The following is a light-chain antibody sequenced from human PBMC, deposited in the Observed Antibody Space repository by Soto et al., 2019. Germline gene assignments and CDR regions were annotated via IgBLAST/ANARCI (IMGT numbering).Light chain of an antibody. CDR2: LNSDGSH. CDR3: QTWGSGIVV. V-gene: IGLV4-69*01. Sequence: QLVLTQSPSASASLGASVKLTCTLSSGHSNYAIAWHQQQSEKGPRYLMKLNSDGSHSKGDGIPDRFSGSSSGAERYLTISSLQSEDEDDYYCQTWGSGIVVFGGGTKLTFL. J-gene: IGLJ2*01. CDR1: SGHSNYA.